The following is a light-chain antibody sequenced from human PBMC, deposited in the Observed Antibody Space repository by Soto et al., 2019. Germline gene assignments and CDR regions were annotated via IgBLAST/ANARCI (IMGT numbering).Light chain of an antibody. Sequence: QAVVTQAPSASGSPGQSVTISCTGTSSDVGGYNYVSWYQQHPGKAPKLMIYEVSKRPSGVPDRFSGSKSGNTASLTVSGLQAEDEADYYCSSYTGSSTQVFGTGTKLTVL. J-gene: IGLJ1*01. V-gene: IGLV2-8*01. CDR2: EVS. CDR3: SSYTGSSTQV. CDR1: SSDVGGYNY.